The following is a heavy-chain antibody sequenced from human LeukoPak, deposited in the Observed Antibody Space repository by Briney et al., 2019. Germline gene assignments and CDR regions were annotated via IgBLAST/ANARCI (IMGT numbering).Heavy chain of an antibody. CDR3: ARENIAVADY. Sequence: GGSLRLSCAASGFTFSSYSMNWVRQAPGKGLEWVSSISSSSSYIYYADSVKGRFTISRDNAKNTLYLQMNSLRAEDTAVYYCARENIAVADYWGQGTLVTVSS. CDR1: GFTFSSYS. CDR2: ISSSSSYI. V-gene: IGHV3-21*01. J-gene: IGHJ4*02. D-gene: IGHD6-19*01.